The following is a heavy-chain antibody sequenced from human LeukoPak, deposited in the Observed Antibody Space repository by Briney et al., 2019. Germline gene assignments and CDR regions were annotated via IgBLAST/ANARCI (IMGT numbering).Heavy chain of an antibody. D-gene: IGHD2-2*01. V-gene: IGHV1-2*02. CDR2: INTDRGGT. CDR3: VRGGSRYCSGTSCPLFDF. Sequence: GASVKVSCKASRYTFTDYYIHWVRQAPGEGVEWMGWINTDRGGTNYEKKCQGRVTFNRDTSINRAYMEVRGVRADDTGIYYCVRGGSRYCSGTSCPLFDFWGQGTLVTVSS. J-gene: IGHJ4*02. CDR1: RYTFTDYY.